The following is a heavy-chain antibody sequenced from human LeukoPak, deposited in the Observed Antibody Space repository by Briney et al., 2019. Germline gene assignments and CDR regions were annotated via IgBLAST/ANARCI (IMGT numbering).Heavy chain of an antibody. CDR2: IGTAGDT. V-gene: IGHV3-13*01. D-gene: IGHD6-13*01. CDR1: GFTFSSCD. J-gene: IGHJ4*02. CDR3: ARGRMTAAAAGLYFDY. Sequence: GGSLRLSCAASGFTFSSCDMHWVRQATGKGLEWVSAIGTAGDTYYPGSVKGRFTISRENAKNSLYLQMNSLRAGDTAVYYCARGRMTAAAAGLYFDYWGQGTLVTVSS.